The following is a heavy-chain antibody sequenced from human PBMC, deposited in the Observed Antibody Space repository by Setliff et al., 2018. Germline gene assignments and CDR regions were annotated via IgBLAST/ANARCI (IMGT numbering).Heavy chain of an antibody. V-gene: IGHV3-7*01. D-gene: IGHD3-16*01. Sequence: AGGSLRLSCVASGFTFSRYWMTWVRQAPGKGLEWVANIKEDGSEKYYVDSVKGRFTMSRDNAKNSLYLQMNSLRVEDTAVYYCARDGGEYWGQGTLVTVSS. J-gene: IGHJ4*02. CDR1: GFTFSRYW. CDR2: IKEDGSEK. CDR3: ARDGGEY.